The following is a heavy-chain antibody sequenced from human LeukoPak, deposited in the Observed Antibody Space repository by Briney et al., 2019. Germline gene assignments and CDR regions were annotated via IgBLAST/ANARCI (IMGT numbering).Heavy chain of an antibody. V-gene: IGHV3-48*01. J-gene: IGHJ4*02. CDR1: GFSYSSYS. CDR3: ARNTGNYALDY. D-gene: IGHD1-26*01. CDR2: ISSTSATI. Sequence: GGSLRLSCAASGFSYSSYSMNWVRQAPGKGLEWVSYISSTSATIYYADSVKGRFTISRDNAKNTLYLQMNSLRADDTAVYNCARNTGNYALDYWGQGTLVTVSA.